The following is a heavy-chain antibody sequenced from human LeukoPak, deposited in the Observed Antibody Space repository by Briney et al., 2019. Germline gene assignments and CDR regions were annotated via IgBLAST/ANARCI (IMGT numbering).Heavy chain of an antibody. CDR3: ARRSLEGFDY. J-gene: IGHJ4*02. D-gene: IGHD3-16*02. Sequence: SGGSLRLSCAASGFTFSSYGMHWVRQAPGKGLEWVSYSADGSTTKYYADSVKGRFIISRDNAKKSLYLKMNSLRVEDTAVYYCARRSLEGFDYWGQGTLVTVSS. CDR1: GFTFSSYG. CDR2: SADGSTTK. V-gene: IGHV3-48*04.